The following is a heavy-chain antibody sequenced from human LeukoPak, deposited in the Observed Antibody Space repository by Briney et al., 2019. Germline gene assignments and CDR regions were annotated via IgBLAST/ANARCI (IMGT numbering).Heavy chain of an antibody. CDR1: GFTFSSYG. J-gene: IGHJ4*02. V-gene: IGHV3-33*01. D-gene: IGHD6-19*01. Sequence: GRSLRLSCAASGFTFSSYGMHWARQAPGKGLEWVAVIWYDGSNKYYADSVKGRFTISRDNSKNTLYLQMNSLRAGDTAVYYCARDGAYSSGCKGDFDYWGQGTLVTVSS. CDR3: ARDGAYSSGCKGDFDY. CDR2: IWYDGSNK.